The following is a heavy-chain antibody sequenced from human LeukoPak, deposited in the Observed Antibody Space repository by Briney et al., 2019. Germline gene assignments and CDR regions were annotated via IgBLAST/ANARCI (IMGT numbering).Heavy chain of an antibody. J-gene: IGHJ4*02. CDR1: GYIFTSYW. CDR2: IYPGDSDT. D-gene: IGHD5-12*01. Sequence: GGPLDTSLQGSGYIFTSYWIGWVRQLPGKGLEWTGIIYPGDSDTRYSPSLQGQVAISADKSISTAYLQWSSLKASDTAMYYCARLYVATTKPFDYWGQGTLVTVSS. CDR3: ARLYVATTKPFDY. V-gene: IGHV5-51*01.